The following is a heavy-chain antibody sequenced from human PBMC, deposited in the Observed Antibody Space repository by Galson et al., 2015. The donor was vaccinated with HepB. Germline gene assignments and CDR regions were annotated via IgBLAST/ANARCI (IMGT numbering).Heavy chain of an antibody. V-gene: IGHV4-39*01. CDR3: ARNRFSQQLEQNYFDN. CDR1: SGSISSSSYY. D-gene: IGHD6-13*01. Sequence: SETLSLTCTVSSGSISSSSYYWGWIRQPPGKGLEWIGSIYYSGGTYYNPSLKSRVTISVDTPKNQFSLKLSSVTAADTAVYYCARNRFSQQLEQNYFDNWGQGTLVTVSS. CDR2: IYYSGGT. J-gene: IGHJ4*02.